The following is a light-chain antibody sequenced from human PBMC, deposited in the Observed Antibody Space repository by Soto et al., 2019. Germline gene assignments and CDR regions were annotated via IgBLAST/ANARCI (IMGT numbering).Light chain of an antibody. Sequence: QSVLTQPPSASGTPGQRVTISCSGSRSNIGRNYVYWYQHLPGTAPKVLVFGTNLRPSGVPDRFSASKSGTSGSLTISGLRFEDEADYYCAAWDDSLRVVLFGGGTKLTVL. V-gene: IGLV1-47*02. J-gene: IGLJ2*01. CDR2: GTN. CDR3: AAWDDSLRVVL. CDR1: RSNIGRNY.